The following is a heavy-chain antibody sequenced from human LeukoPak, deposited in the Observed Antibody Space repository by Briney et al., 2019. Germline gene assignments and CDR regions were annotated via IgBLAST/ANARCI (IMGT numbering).Heavy chain of an antibody. V-gene: IGHV3-21*01. D-gene: IGHD2-15*01. CDR3: ATCGGGTCYSNFHYFGTDV. J-gene: IGHJ6*02. Sequence: PGGSLRLSCAASGFTFSSYTLTWVRQAPGKGLEWVSSISGDSSYIDYVDSLKGRFTISRDNTKKSLYLQMNSLRAEDTAIYYCATCGGGTCYSNFHYFGTDVWGRGTTVTVSS. CDR2: ISGDSSYI. CDR1: GFTFSSYT.